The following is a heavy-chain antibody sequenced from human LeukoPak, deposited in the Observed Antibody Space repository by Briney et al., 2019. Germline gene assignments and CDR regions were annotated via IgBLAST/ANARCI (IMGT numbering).Heavy chain of an antibody. V-gene: IGHV3-7*01. CDR3: ARLQWLANPIDY. J-gene: IGHJ4*02. Sequence: PGGSLTLSCAASGFTFSSYQMSWLRHAPGKGLEWVANIKQGGSEKYYVDSVKGRFTISRDNAKNSLYLQMNSLRAEDTAVYYCARLQWLANPIDYWGQGTLVTVSS. CDR2: IKQGGSEK. CDR1: GFTFSSYQ. D-gene: IGHD6-19*01.